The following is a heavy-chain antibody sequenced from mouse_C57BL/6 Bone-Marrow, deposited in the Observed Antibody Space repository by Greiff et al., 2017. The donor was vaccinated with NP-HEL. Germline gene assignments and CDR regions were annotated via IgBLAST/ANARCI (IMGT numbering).Heavy chain of an antibody. CDR2: IYPRSGNT. Sequence: VQLQQSGTELARPGASVKLSCKASGYTFTSYGISWVKQRTGQGLEWIGEIYPRSGNTYYIEKFKGKATLTADKSSSTAYMELRSLTSEDSAVYFCARSGSNYVGNSMDYWGQGTSVTVSS. CDR3: ARSGSNYVGNSMDY. CDR1: GYTFTSYG. V-gene: IGHV1-81*01. D-gene: IGHD2-5*01. J-gene: IGHJ4*01.